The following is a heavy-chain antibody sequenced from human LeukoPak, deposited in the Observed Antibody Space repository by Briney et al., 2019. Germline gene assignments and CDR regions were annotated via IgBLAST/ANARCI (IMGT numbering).Heavy chain of an antibody. J-gene: IGHJ3*02. CDR2: IYPGDSDT. V-gene: IGHV5-51*01. Sequence: GESLKISCKGSGYSFTSYWFGWVRQMPGKGLEWRGIIYPGDSDTRYSPSFQGQVTISDDRSITTAYLQWSSLKASDTAMYYCARLRGIAAARNEFDIWGQGTMVTVSS. CDR3: ARLRGIAAARNEFDI. D-gene: IGHD6-13*01. CDR1: GYSFTSYW.